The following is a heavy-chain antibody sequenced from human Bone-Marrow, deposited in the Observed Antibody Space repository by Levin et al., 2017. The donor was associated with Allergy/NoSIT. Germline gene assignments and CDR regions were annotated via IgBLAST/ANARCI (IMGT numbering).Heavy chain of an antibody. V-gene: IGHV4-4*07. D-gene: IGHD5-12*01. Sequence: SQTLSLTCTVSGGSISSYYFNWIRQPAGKGLEWIGRIYTSGTTSYNPSLKSRVTMSVDRSKNQVSLRLSSVTAADTAVYYCARTKVATMDFYYYGMDVWGQGTTVTVSS. J-gene: IGHJ6*02. CDR2: IYTSGTT. CDR1: GGSISSYY. CDR3: ARTKVATMDFYYYGMDV.